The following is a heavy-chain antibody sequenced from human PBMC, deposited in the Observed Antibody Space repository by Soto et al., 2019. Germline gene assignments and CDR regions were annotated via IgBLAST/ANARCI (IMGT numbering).Heavy chain of an antibody. V-gene: IGHV3-30*18. CDR1: GFTFSSYG. CDR2: ISYDGSNK. CDR3: ANLNRRVGAFDI. J-gene: IGHJ3*02. Sequence: QVQLVESGGGVVQPGRSLRLSCAASGFTFSSYGMHWVRQAPGKGLEWVAVISYDGSNKYYADSVKGRFTISRDHSKNALYLQMNSLRAEDTAVYYCANLNRRVGAFDIWGQGTMVTVSS.